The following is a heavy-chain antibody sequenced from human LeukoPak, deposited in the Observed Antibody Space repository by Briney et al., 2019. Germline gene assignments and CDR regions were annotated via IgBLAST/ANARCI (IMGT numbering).Heavy chain of an antibody. CDR2: INPNSGGT. Sequence: GASVKVSCEASGYTFTGYYMHWVRQAPGQGLEWMGWINPNSGGTNYAQKFQGRVTMTRDTSISTAYMELSRLRSDDTAVYYCAVYDYVWGSFDFDYWGQGTLVTVSS. J-gene: IGHJ4*02. D-gene: IGHD3-16*01. CDR3: AVYDYVWGSFDFDY. V-gene: IGHV1-2*02. CDR1: GYTFTGYY.